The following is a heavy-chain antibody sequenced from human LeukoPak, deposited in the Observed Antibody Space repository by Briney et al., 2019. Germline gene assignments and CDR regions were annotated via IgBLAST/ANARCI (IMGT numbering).Heavy chain of an antibody. Sequence: SQTLSLTCTVSGGSISSGDYYWSWIRQPPGKGREWKGYIYYSGSTYYNPSLKSRVTISVDTSNNQFSLKLSSVTAADTAVYYCAREVTVASFDYWGQGTLVTVSS. D-gene: IGHD4-23*01. CDR1: GGSISSGDYY. V-gene: IGHV4-30-4*01. CDR2: IYYSGST. J-gene: IGHJ4*02. CDR3: AREVTVASFDY.